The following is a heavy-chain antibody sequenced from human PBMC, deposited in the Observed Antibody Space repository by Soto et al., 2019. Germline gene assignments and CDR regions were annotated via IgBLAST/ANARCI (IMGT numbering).Heavy chain of an antibody. V-gene: IGHV3-30*18. Sequence: QVQLVESGGGVVQPGRSLRLSCAASGFTFSSYGMHWVRQAPGKGLEWVAVISYDGSNKYYADSVKGRFTISRDNSKNTLYLQMNSLRAEDTAVYYCAKDPSSGTPNYWGQGTLVTVSA. CDR2: ISYDGSNK. D-gene: IGHD3-22*01. J-gene: IGHJ4*02. CDR1: GFTFSSYG. CDR3: AKDPSSGTPNY.